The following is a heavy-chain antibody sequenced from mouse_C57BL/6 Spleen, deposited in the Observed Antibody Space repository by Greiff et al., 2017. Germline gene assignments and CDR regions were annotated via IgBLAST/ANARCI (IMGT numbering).Heavy chain of an antibody. Sequence: QVQLQQPGAELVRPGSSVTLSCKASGYTFTSYWMDWVKQRPGPGLEWIGNIYPSDSETHYNQKFKDKATLTVDKSSSTAYRQLSSLTSEDSAVYYCARGYRDVDVEYAMDYWGQGTSVTVSS. V-gene: IGHV1-61*01. CDR2: IYPSDSET. CDR3: ARGYRDVDVEYAMDY. CDR1: GYTFTSYW. J-gene: IGHJ4*01. D-gene: IGHD3-3*01.